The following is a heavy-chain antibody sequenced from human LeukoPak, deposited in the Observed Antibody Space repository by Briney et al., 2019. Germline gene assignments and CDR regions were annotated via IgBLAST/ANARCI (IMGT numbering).Heavy chain of an antibody. CDR2: ISYDGSNK. CDR1: VFTFSSYG. CDR3: ANPFNYYYDSSGYLRS. Sequence: GGSLRLSCAASVFTFSSYGMHWVRQAPGKGLEGVAVISYDGSNKYYADSVKGRFTISRDNSKNTLYLQMSSLRAEDTAVYYCANPFNYYYDSSGYLRSWGQGTLVTVSS. J-gene: IGHJ4*02. V-gene: IGHV3-30*18. D-gene: IGHD3-22*01.